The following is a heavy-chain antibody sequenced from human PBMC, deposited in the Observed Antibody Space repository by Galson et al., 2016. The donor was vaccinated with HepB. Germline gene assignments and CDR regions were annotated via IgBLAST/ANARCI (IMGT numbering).Heavy chain of an antibody. CDR1: GFSLHNYG. Sequence: SLRLSCAASGFSLHNYGMHWVRQAPGKGLEWVAVMWYDGSYKYYGDSVRGRFSISRDTSTNTVYLQMTSLRTEDTAVYYCAREIPHMVHGGRDCWGQGTLVTVSS. CDR2: MWYDGSYK. D-gene: IGHD3-10*01. CDR3: AREIPHMVHGGRDC. V-gene: IGHV3-33*01. J-gene: IGHJ4*02.